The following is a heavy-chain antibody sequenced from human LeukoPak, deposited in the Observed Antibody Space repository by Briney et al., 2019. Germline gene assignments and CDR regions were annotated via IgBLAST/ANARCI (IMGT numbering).Heavy chain of an antibody. CDR1: GFTVSSNY. V-gene: IGHV3-23*01. J-gene: IGHJ4*02. D-gene: IGHD4-17*01. CDR2: ISGSGGST. CDR3: AKDRPDVMTTVTGRL. Sequence: PGGSLRLSCAASGFTVSSNYMSWVRQAPGKGLEWVSAISGSGGSTYYADSVKGRFTISRDNSKNTLYLQMNSLRAEDTAVYYCAKDRPDVMTTVTGRLWGQGTLVTVSS.